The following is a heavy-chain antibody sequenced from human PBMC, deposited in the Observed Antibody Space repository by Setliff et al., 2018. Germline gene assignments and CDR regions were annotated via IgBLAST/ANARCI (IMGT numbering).Heavy chain of an antibody. CDR2: ISTNNGKT. CDR1: GYTFISYG. Sequence: ASVKVSCKASGYTFISYGISWLRQAPGQGFEWMGWISTNNGKTEYSQKVQDRLSVTADTSSKTTYMELRSLTSDDTAVYFCTRSRAPRVVLAADFDFWGQGTLVTVSS. V-gene: IGHV1-18*01. D-gene: IGHD3-16*01. J-gene: IGHJ4*02. CDR3: TRSRAPRVVLAADFDF.